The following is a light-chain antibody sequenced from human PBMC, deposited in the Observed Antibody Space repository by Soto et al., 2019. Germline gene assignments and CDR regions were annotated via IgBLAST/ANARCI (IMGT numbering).Light chain of an antibody. Sequence: DIQMTQYPASLSASMGDRVSISCRASQDIRNFLAWYQQIPGKVPKLLIFGASTLQSGVPSRFSGSGSGTDFTLTIAGLQPEDVATYFCKSYNTVPLIFGQGTRLDIK. CDR1: QDIRNF. CDR2: GAS. V-gene: IGKV1-27*01. J-gene: IGKJ5*01. CDR3: KSYNTVPLI.